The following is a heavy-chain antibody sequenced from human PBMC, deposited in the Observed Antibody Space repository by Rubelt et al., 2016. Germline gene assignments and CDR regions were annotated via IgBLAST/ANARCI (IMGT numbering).Heavy chain of an antibody. Sequence: EVQLVESGGGLVQPGGSLRLSCAASGFTFSSYWMSWVRQAPGKGLEWVANIKQDGSEKYYVDSVKGRFTISRDNAKNSLYLQMNSLRAEDTAVYYCASILYCSRTSCYDYWGQGTLVTVSS. CDR2: IKQDGSEK. J-gene: IGHJ4*02. V-gene: IGHV3-7*02. CDR3: ASILYCSRTSCYDY. CDR1: GFTFSSYW. D-gene: IGHD2-2*01.